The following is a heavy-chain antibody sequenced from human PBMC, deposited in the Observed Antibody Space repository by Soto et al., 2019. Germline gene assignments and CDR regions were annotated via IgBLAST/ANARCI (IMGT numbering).Heavy chain of an antibody. CDR3: ARHRGTIFGGGTGYYMDV. CDR1: GYSFTSYW. CDR2: IYPGDSDT. Sequence: GESLKISCKGSGYSFTSYWIGWVRQMPGKGLEWMGIIYPGDSDTRYSPSFQGQVTISADKSISTAYLQWSSLKASDTAMYYCARHRGTIFGGGTGYYMDVWGKGTTVTVSS. D-gene: IGHD3-3*01. J-gene: IGHJ6*03. V-gene: IGHV5-51*01.